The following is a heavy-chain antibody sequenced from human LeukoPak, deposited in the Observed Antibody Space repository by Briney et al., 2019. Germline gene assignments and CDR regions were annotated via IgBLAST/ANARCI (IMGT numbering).Heavy chain of an antibody. D-gene: IGHD2-2*01. CDR2: MNPNSGNT. Sequence: ASVKVSWKDSGYTFTSYDINWVRQATGQGLECMGWMNPNSGNTGYAQKFQGRVTMTRNTSISTAYMELSSLRSEDTAEYYCARAVGYCSSTSCSPGDYWGQGTLVTVSS. V-gene: IGHV1-8*01. CDR3: ARAVGYCSSTSCSPGDY. CDR1: GYTFTSYD. J-gene: IGHJ4*02.